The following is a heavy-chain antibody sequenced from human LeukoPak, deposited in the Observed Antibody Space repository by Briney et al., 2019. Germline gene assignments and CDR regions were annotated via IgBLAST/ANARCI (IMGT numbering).Heavy chain of an antibody. J-gene: IGHJ4*02. CDR3: AKDRSSSGSRPRSSDY. CDR2: VTGSGGGT. V-gene: IGHV3-23*01. D-gene: IGHD6-19*01. CDR1: GFTFSSYA. Sequence: GGSLRLSCAASGFTFSSYAMSWVRQAPGKGLEWVSGVTGSGGGTYYADSVKGRFTISRDNSKNTLYLQMNSLRAEDTAVYYCAKDRSSSGSRPRSSDYWGQGTLVTVSS.